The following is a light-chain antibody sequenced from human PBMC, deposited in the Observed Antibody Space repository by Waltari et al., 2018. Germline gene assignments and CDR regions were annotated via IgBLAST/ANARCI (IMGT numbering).Light chain of an antibody. J-gene: IGKJ5*01. V-gene: IGKV1-33*01. CDR3: QQYENLPIT. Sequence: DIQMTQSPSSLSASVGDRVTITCQASQDIKKYLNWYQQKPGKAPKLLIYDASSLETGVPSRFSGRGSGTDFTFTISSLQPEDVATYYCQQYENLPITFGQGTRLDFK. CDR1: QDIKKY. CDR2: DAS.